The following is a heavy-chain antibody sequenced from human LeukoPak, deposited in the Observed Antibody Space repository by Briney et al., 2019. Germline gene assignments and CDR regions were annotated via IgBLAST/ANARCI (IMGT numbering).Heavy chain of an antibody. CDR2: VDPEDGET. D-gene: IGHD5-24*01. V-gene: IGHV1-69-2*01. CDR3: ATDRDGYKFDY. CDR1: GYTFTYYY. Sequence: ASVKVSCKVSGYTFTYYYMHWVHQAPGKGREWMGLVDPEDGETIYAEKFQGRVTITADTSTDTAYMELSSLRSEDTAVYYCATDRDGYKFDYWGQGTLVTVSS. J-gene: IGHJ4*02.